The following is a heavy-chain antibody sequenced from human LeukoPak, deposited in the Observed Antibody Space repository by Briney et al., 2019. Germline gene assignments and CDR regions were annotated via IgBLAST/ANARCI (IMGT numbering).Heavy chain of an antibody. Sequence: SVKVSCKASGGTFSSYAISWVRQAPGQGLEWMGGIIPIFGTANCAQKFQGRVTITTDESTSTAYMELSSLRSEDTAVYYCARDRLSIAARRDPYYYYYYMDVWGKGTTVTVSS. CDR2: IIPIFGTA. V-gene: IGHV1-69*05. CDR3: ARDRLSIAARRDPYYYYYYMDV. J-gene: IGHJ6*03. CDR1: GGTFSSYA. D-gene: IGHD6-6*01.